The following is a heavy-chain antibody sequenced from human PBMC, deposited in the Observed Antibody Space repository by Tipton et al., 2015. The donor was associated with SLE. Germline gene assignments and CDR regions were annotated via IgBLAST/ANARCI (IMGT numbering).Heavy chain of an antibody. CDR2: ISYDGSNK. CDR1: GFTFSSYA. D-gene: IGHD6-13*01. Sequence: SLRLSCAASGFTFSSYAMHWVRRAPGKGLEWVAVISYDGSNKYYADSVKGRFTISRDNSKNTLYLQMNSLRAEDTAVYYCARDAETIAAADTPQLGVIWGQGTMVTVSS. CDR3: ARDAETIAAADTPQLGVI. V-gene: IGHV3-30*04. J-gene: IGHJ3*02.